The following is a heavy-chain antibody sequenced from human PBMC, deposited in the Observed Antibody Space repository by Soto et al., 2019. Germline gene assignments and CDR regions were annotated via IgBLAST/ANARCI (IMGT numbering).Heavy chain of an antibody. CDR1: GFTFSSYA. CDR2: ISYDGSNK. V-gene: IGHV3-30-3*01. CDR3: ASSTSY. Sequence: PGGSLRLSCAASGFTFSSYAMHWVRQAPGKGLEWVAVISYDGSNKYYADSVKGRFTISRDNSKNTLYLQMNSLRAEDTAVYYCASSTSYWGQGTLVTVSS. J-gene: IGHJ4*02.